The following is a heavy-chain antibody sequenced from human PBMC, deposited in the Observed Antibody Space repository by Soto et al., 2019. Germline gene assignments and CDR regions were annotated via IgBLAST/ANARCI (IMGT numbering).Heavy chain of an antibody. V-gene: IGHV6-1*01. Sequence: PSQTLSLTCVISGDSVSSNSAAWNWIRQSPSRGLEWLGRTYYRSKWYNDYAVSVKSRITINPDTSKNQFSLQLNSVTPEDTAVYYCARIAVAGTDYYYYGMDVWSQGTTVTVSS. J-gene: IGHJ6*02. CDR2: TYYRSKWYN. CDR3: ARIAVAGTDYYYYGMDV. D-gene: IGHD6-19*01. CDR1: GDSVSSNSAA.